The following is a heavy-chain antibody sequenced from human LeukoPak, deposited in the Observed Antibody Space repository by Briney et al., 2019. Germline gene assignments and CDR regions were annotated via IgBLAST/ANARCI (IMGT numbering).Heavy chain of an antibody. CDR2: ISYDGSNK. Sequence: PGGSLRLSCAASGFTFSSYGMHWVRQAPGKGLEWVAVISYDGSNKYYADSVKGRFTISRDNSKNTLYLQMNSLRAEDTAVYYCAKAADSIVVVPAAIGDWGQGTLVTVSS. V-gene: IGHV3-30*18. J-gene: IGHJ4*02. D-gene: IGHD2-2*02. CDR3: AKAADSIVVVPAAIGD. CDR1: GFTFSSYG.